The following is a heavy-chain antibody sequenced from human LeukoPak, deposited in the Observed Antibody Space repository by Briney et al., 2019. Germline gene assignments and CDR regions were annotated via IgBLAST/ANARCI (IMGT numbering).Heavy chain of an antibody. V-gene: IGHV3-23*01. CDR3: AKNFYYGMDV. CDR2: ISGSGGST. Sequence: GGSLRLSCAASGFTFSSYAMSWVRQAPGKGLEWVPAISGSGGSTYYADSVKGRFTISRDNSKNTLYLQMNSLSAEDTAVYYCAKNFYYGMDVWGQGTMVTVSS. J-gene: IGHJ6*02. CDR1: GFTFSSYA.